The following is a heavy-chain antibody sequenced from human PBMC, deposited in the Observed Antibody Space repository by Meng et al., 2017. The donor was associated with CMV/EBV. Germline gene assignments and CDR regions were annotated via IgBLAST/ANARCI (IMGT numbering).Heavy chain of an antibody. CDR3: AREDACY. Sequence: VRRVGAGGGGVRLWRVLRLPWAASVSILSGYAKHWVRQAPGKGLEWVAVISYDGSNKYYADSVKGRFTISRDNSKNTLYLQMNSLRAEDTAVYYCAREDACYWGQGTLVTVSS. J-gene: IGHJ4*02. CDR1: VSILSGYA. CDR2: ISYDGSNK. V-gene: IGHV3-30-3*01.